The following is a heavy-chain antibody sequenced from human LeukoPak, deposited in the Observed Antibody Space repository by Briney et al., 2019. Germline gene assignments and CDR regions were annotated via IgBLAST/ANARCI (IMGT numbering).Heavy chain of an antibody. CDR1: GGTFSSYA. Sequence: SVKVSCKASGGTFSSYAISWVRQAPGQGLEWMGGIIPILGTANYAQKFQGRVTITADKSTSTAYMELSSLRSEDTAVYYCARLTYYDFWSGYNYAFDIWGQGTMVTVSS. CDR2: IIPILGTA. V-gene: IGHV1-69*10. D-gene: IGHD3-3*01. CDR3: ARLTYYDFWSGYNYAFDI. J-gene: IGHJ3*02.